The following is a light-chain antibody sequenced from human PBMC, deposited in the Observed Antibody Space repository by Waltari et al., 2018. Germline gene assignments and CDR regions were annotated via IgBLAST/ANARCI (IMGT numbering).Light chain of an antibody. Sequence: DIQMTQSPSSLSASVGDRDTITCRASQSISSYLNWSQQQPGKAPKPLIYAASSLQRGVPSRFSGSGSGTDVTLTISSLQPEDFATYYCQQSYSTPRTFVEGTKLEIK. V-gene: IGKV1-39*01. J-gene: IGKJ2*02. CDR1: QSISSY. CDR2: AAS. CDR3: QQSYSTPRT.